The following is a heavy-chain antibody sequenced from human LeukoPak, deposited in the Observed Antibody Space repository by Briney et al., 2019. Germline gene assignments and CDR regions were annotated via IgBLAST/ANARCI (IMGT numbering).Heavy chain of an antibody. CDR3: ARDYYGSGSYRRSAFDP. D-gene: IGHD3-10*01. CDR2: INPSGGST. CDR1: GYTFTSYY. Sequence: ASAKVSCKASGYTFTSYYMHWVRQAPGQGLEWMGIINPSGGSTSYAQKFRGRVTMTRDTSTSTVYMELSSLRSEDTAVYYCARDYYGSGSYRRSAFDPWGQGTLVIVSS. V-gene: IGHV1-46*01. J-gene: IGHJ5*02.